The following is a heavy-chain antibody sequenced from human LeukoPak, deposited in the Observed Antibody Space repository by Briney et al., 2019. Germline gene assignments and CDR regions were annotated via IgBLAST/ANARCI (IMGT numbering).Heavy chain of an antibody. Sequence: KPSETLSLTCTVSGGSISSYYWSWIRQPPGKGLEWIGYIYYSGSTNNNPSLKSRVTISVDTSKNQFSLKLSSVTAADTAVYYCARRSSSGWPDWYFDLWGRGTLVTVSS. D-gene: IGHD6-19*01. J-gene: IGHJ2*01. CDR3: ARRSSSGWPDWYFDL. CDR1: GGSISSYY. V-gene: IGHV4-59*01. CDR2: IYYSGST.